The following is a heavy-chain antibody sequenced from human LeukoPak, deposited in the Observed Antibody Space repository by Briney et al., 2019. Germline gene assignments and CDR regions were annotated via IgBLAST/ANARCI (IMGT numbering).Heavy chain of an antibody. Sequence: GRSLRLSCAAAGFTFYHYAMHWLRQAPGKGLEWVSGISWNSGSIGCADSVKGRFTISRDNPKNSLYLQMHTQRAEDRSLYYCARDMGDCSSTSCPFDYWREGTMVSVSS. CDR3: ARDMGDCSSTSCPFDY. CDR2: ISWNSGSI. D-gene: IGHD2-2*01. V-gene: IGHV3-9*01. CDR1: GFTFYHYA. J-gene: IGHJ4*02.